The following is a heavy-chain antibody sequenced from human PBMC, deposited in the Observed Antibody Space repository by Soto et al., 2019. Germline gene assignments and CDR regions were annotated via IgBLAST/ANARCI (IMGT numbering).Heavy chain of an antibody. CDR1: GVAVSSVF. D-gene: IGHD6-6*01. CDR3: ARDHPLRGTSSSYYYYGMDV. V-gene: IGHV3-53*01. J-gene: IGHJ6*02. Sequence: GGSLRLSCAASGVAVSSVFMTWVRQAPGRGLEWVSVMYSGGAAYYSDSVKGRFTISRDISKNTLFLQMNSLRPEDTAVYYCARDHPLRGTSSSYYYYGMDVWGQGTTVTVSS. CDR2: MYSGGAA.